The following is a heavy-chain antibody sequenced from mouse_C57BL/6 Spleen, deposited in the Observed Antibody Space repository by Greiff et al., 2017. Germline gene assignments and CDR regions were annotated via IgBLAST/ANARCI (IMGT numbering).Heavy chain of an antibody. Sequence: VQLQQPGAELVRPGTSVKLSCKASGYTFTSYWMHWVKQRPGQGLEWIGVIDPSDSSTNYNQKFKGKATLTVDTSSSTAYMQLSSLTSEDSAVYYGARGGAYYGTLGYFDYWGQGTTLTVSS. D-gene: IGHD2-10*01. CDR2: IDPSDSST. CDR1: GYTFTSYW. CDR3: ARGGAYYGTLGYFDY. V-gene: IGHV1-59*01. J-gene: IGHJ2*01.